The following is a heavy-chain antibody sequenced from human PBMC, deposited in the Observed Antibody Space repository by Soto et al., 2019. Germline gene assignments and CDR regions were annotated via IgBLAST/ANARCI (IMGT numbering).Heavy chain of an antibody. CDR3: AREAAVAGTAFDH. Sequence: ASVKVSCKASGYTFTSYGMNWVRQAPGRGLEWMGRINVSDGSTRYAQNFQGRVTMTRDTSTTTVYMELSPLRSDDTAVYYCAREAAVAGTAFDHWGQGTLVTVSS. CDR2: INVSDGST. J-gene: IGHJ5*02. V-gene: IGHV1-46*01. CDR1: GYTFTSYG. D-gene: IGHD6-19*01.